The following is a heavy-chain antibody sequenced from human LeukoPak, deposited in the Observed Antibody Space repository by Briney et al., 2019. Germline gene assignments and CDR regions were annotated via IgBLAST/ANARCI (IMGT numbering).Heavy chain of an antibody. Sequence: GGSLRLSCAASGITLSSYAMSWARQAPGKGLEWVSGISSSGSGGNTYYADSVKGRFTISRDNSKNTLYLQMNSLRAEDTALYYCARSPYDIVLKVFGPTHFDNWGQGTLVTVSS. CDR1: GITLSSYA. J-gene: IGHJ4*02. CDR3: ARSPYDIVLKVFGPTHFDN. CDR2: ISSSGSGGNT. D-gene: IGHD2-8*01. V-gene: IGHV3-23*01.